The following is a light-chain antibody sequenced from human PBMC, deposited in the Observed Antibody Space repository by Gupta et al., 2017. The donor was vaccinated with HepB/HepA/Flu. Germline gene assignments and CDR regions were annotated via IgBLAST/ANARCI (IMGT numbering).Light chain of an antibody. CDR2: DVT. V-gene: IGLV2-14*03. CDR3: FSYTSRTTLV. Sequence: QSALTQPASVSGSPGQSITISCTGTSSDIGGYNYVSWYQQYPGKAPKVLIYDVTNRPSGISNRFSGSKSGNTASLTISGLQGEDEAEYYCFSYTSRTTLVFGGGTKLTVL. CDR1: SSDIGGYNY. J-gene: IGLJ2*01.